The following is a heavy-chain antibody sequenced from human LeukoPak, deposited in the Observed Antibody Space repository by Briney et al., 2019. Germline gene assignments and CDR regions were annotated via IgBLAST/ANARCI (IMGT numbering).Heavy chain of an antibody. CDR3: ANDQPLYSSGYYGEGFDY. Sequence: PGGSLRLSCAVSGLTFSSYWMHWVRQAPGKGLVWVSRINREGSSTSYADSVKGRFTISRDNAKNTLYLQMNSLRVEDTAVYYCANDQPLYSSGYYGEGFDYWGQGTLVTVSS. D-gene: IGHD3-22*01. J-gene: IGHJ4*02. V-gene: IGHV3-74*01. CDR1: GLTFSSYW. CDR2: INREGSST.